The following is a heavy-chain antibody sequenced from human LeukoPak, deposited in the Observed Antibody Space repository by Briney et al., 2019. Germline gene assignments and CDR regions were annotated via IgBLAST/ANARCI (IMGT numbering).Heavy chain of an antibody. D-gene: IGHD3-3*01. CDR2: IYTSGST. Sequence: SETLSLTCTVSGGSISSYYWSWIRQPAGKGLEWIGRIYTSGSTNYNPSLKSRVTISVDKSKNQFSLKLSSVTAEDTAVYYCARGLDYDFWSGSLGYYYYMDVWGKGTTVTVSS. V-gene: IGHV4-4*07. CDR3: ARGLDYDFWSGSLGYYYYMDV. J-gene: IGHJ6*03. CDR1: GGSISSYY.